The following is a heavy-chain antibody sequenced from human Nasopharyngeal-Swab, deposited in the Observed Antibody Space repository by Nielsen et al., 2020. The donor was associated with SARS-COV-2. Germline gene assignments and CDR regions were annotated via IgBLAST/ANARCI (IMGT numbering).Heavy chain of an antibody. Sequence: GSLRLSCTASGGSVGSGSYYWSWIRQPPGKGLEWIGYIYYSGSTNYNPSLKSRVTISVDTSKNQFSLKLSSVTAADTAVYYCASRGVSSSSYYYYMDVWGKGTTVTVSS. J-gene: IGHJ6*03. CDR1: GGSVGSGSYY. D-gene: IGHD6-6*01. CDR3: ASRGVSSSSYYYYMDV. V-gene: IGHV4-61*01. CDR2: IYYSGST.